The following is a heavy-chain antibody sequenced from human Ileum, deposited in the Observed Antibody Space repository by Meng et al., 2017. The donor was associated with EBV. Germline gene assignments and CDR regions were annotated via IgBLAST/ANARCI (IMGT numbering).Heavy chain of an antibody. Sequence: HVQLVPSGAEAKKPXXXXXXSCKASGYTFTNYYMHWVRQAPGQGLEWMGVINPSGGSTNYAQKFQGRLTMTRDTSTSTVYMELSSLRSEDTAVYYCARGDGGNGSDYWGQGTLVTVSS. CDR3: ARGDGGNGSDY. J-gene: IGHJ4*02. CDR1: GYTFTNYY. D-gene: IGHD4-23*01. CDR2: INPSGGST. V-gene: IGHV1-46*01.